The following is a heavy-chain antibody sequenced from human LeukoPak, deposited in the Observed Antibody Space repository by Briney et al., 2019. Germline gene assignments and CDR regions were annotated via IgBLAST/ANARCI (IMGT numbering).Heavy chain of an antibody. CDR2: IYHSGST. V-gene: IGHV4-38-2*01. Sequence: SETLSLTCAVSGYSISSGYYWGWIRQPPGKGLEWIGSIYHSGSTYYNPSLKSRVTISVDTSKNQFSLKLSSVTAADTAVYYCARQEGASIFGGNDYWGQGTLVTDSS. D-gene: IGHD3-3*01. CDR3: ARQEGASIFGGNDY. J-gene: IGHJ4*02. CDR1: GYSISSGYY.